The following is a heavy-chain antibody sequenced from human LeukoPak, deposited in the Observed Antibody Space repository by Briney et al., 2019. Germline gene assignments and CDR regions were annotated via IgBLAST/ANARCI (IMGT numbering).Heavy chain of an antibody. D-gene: IGHD4-11*01. CDR3: ARDRTVTGGMDV. J-gene: IGHJ6*02. CDR2: IYYSGST. Sequence: SQTLSLTCTVSGGSISSGGYYWSWIRQHPGKGLEWIGYIYYSGSTNYNPSLKSRVTISVDTSKNQFSLKLSSVTAADTAVYYCARDRTVTGGMDVWGQGTTVTVSS. CDR1: GGSISSGGYY. V-gene: IGHV4-31*03.